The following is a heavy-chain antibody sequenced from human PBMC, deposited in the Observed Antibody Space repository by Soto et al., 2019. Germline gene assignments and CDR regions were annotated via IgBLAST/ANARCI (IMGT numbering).Heavy chain of an antibody. CDR2: IWYDGSKK. CDR1: GFTFSSYG. V-gene: IGHV3-33*01. D-gene: IGHD6-6*01. CDR3: ARAVPSRPDYYYFYGMDF. Sequence: QVQLVESGGGVVQPGRSLRLSCAASGFTFSSYGMHWVRQAPGKGLEWVAVIWYDGSKKYYADSVKGRFTISRDNSKNSLYLQMNTLKAEHTAVYYWARAVPSRPDYYYFYGMDFWGQGTPVTVSS. J-gene: IGHJ6*02.